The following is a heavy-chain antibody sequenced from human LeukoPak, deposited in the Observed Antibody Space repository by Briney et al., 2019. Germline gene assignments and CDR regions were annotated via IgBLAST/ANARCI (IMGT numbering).Heavy chain of an antibody. J-gene: IGHJ4*02. CDR2: ISSNGGST. V-gene: IGHV3-64*01. D-gene: IGHD6-13*01. CDR3: ARTPVDAVAAAGTAPNY. Sequence: GGSLRLSCAASGFTFSSYAMHWVRQAPGKGLEYVSAISSNGGSTYYANSVKGRFTISRDNSKNTLYLQMGSLRAEDMAVYYCARTPVDAVAAAGTAPNYWGQGTLVTVSS. CDR1: GFTFSSYA.